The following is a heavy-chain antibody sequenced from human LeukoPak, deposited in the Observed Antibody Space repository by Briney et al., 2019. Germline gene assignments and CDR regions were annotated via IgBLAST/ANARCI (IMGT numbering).Heavy chain of an antibody. V-gene: IGHV4-34*01. CDR2: INHSGST. D-gene: IGHD4-23*01. CDR1: GGSFSGYY. CDR3: ASPSLNGGGNYY. Sequence: SSETLSLTCAVYGGSFSGYYWSWIRQPPGKGLEWIGEINHSGSTNYNPSLKSRVTISVDTSKNQFSLKLSSVTAADTAVYYCASPSLNGGGNYYWGQGTLVTVSS. J-gene: IGHJ4*02.